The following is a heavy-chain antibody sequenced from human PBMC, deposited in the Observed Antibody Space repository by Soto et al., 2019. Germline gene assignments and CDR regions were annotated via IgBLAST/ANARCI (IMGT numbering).Heavy chain of an antibody. CDR3: ARRQQHVTGTPFDS. CDR1: GDAITSAVSY. Sequence: QVQLQESGPGLVKPSQTLSLTCTVSGDAITSAVSYWTWIRQPPGKGLEWIAYIYYTGPNYYTPSLKRRLTQAIDTSKNQFSLNLNSVTAADTALYYCARRQQHVTGTPFDSWGKGTLVTFSS. D-gene: IGHD1-1*01. J-gene: IGHJ4*02. CDR2: IYYTGPN. V-gene: IGHV4-30-4*01.